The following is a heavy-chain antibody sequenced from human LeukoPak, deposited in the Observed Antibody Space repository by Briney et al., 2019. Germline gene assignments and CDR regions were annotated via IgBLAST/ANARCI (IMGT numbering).Heavy chain of an antibody. CDR2: IYYSGST. D-gene: IGHD6-13*01. Sequence: SETLSLTCTVSGGSISSYYWSRIRQPPGKGLEWIGYIYYSGSTNYNPSLKSRVTISVDTSKNQFSLKLSSVTAADTAVYYCARHARKGYSSSWFHYWGQGTLVTVSS. CDR1: GGSISSYY. J-gene: IGHJ4*02. CDR3: ARHARKGYSSSWFHY. V-gene: IGHV4-59*08.